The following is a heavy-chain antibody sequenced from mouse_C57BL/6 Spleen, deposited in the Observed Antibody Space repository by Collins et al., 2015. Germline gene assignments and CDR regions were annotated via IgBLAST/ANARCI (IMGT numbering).Heavy chain of an antibody. CDR3: ARGGNYMFAY. V-gene: IGHV9-3*02. Sequence: QIQLVQSGPELKKPGETVKISCKASGYTFTNYGMNWVKQAPGKGLKWMGWINTNTGEPTYAEEFKGRFAFSLETSASTAYLQINNLKNEDTATYFCARGGNYMFAYWGQGTLVTVSA. CDR1: GYTFTNYG. CDR2: INTNTGEP. J-gene: IGHJ3*01. D-gene: IGHD2-1*01.